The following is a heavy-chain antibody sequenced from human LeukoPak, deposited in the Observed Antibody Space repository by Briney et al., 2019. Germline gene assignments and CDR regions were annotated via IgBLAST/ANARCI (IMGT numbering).Heavy chain of an antibody. J-gene: IGHJ6*02. Sequence: SLNVSCKASGCTFSSYAISWLRQAAGQALEWRGGIIPIFGTANYAQKFQGRVTITADESTSTAYMELSSLRSEDTAVYYCARDLRGNGSVAKDYYYGMDVWGQGTTVTVSS. D-gene: IGHD5-12*01. CDR3: ARDLRGNGSVAKDYYYGMDV. CDR1: GCTFSSYA. CDR2: IIPIFGTA. V-gene: IGHV1-69*13.